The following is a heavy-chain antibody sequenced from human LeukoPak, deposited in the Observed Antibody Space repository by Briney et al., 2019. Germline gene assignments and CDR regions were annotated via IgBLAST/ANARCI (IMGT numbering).Heavy chain of an antibody. CDR1: GXTFTSYA. J-gene: IGHJ4*02. CDR2: INAGNGNT. Sequence: KXXGXTFTSYAMHWVRQAPGQRLEWMGWINAGNGNTKYSQEFQGRVTITRDTSASTAYMELSSLRSEDMAVYYCARXFXXXXXDYWGQXTLVTVSS. CDR3: ARXFXXXXXDY. V-gene: IGHV1-3*03.